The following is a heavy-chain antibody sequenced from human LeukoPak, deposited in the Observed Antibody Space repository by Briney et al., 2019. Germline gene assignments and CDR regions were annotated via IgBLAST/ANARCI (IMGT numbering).Heavy chain of an antibody. V-gene: IGHV4-61*02. CDR2: VHASGSI. Sequence: SQTLSLTCTVSGGSISSGGYHWSWFRQPAGEGVQWIVRVHASGSINYNPSLKSRVTISVDTSRTQFSLKVTSMTAADTAVYYCARDPVDGFGFYDYWGQGTLVTVSS. J-gene: IGHJ4*02. CDR1: GGSISSGGYH. CDR3: ARDPVDGFGFYDY. D-gene: IGHD3-10*01.